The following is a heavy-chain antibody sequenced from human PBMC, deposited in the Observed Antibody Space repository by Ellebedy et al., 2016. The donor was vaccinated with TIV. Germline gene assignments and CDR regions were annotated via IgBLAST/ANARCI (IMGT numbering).Heavy chain of an antibody. Sequence: GESLKISCATSGFTFSNAWMSWVRQAPGKGLEWVANIKQDGSEKYYVDSVKGRFTISRDNAKNSLYLQMNSLRAEDTAVYYCARDRSRQWLVRFAFDIWGQGTMVTVSS. V-gene: IGHV3-7*01. J-gene: IGHJ3*02. CDR1: GFTFSNAW. CDR3: ARDRSRQWLVRFAFDI. D-gene: IGHD6-19*01. CDR2: IKQDGSEK.